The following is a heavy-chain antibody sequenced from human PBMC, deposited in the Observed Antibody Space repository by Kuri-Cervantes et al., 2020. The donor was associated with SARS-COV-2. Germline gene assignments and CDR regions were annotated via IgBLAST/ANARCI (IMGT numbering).Heavy chain of an antibody. J-gene: IGHJ3*02. CDR2: INAGNGNT. CDR3: ARGAHCGGDCSSAFDI. D-gene: IGHD2-21*01. V-gene: IGHV1-3*01. Sequence: ASVKVSCKASGYTFTSYAMHWVRQAPGQRLEWMGWINAGNGNTKYSQKFQGRVTITRDTSASTAYMELGSLRSEDTAVYYCARGAHCGGDCSSAFDIWGQGTMVTVSS. CDR1: GYTFTSYA.